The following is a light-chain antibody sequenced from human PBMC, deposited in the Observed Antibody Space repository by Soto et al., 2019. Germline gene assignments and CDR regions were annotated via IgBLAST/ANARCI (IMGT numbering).Light chain of an antibody. CDR2: EAY. J-gene: IGKJ2*01. CDR1: QSIRTW. Sequence: DIQMTQSPSTLSAAVGDRVTITCQASQSIRTWLAWYQQRPGQAPNLLIYEAYKLQIRVPSRFGGSGSGTEFTVTISSLQPDDVGTYYCQQYYTYPYTFGQGTKLEI. CDR3: QQYYTYPYT. V-gene: IGKV1-5*03.